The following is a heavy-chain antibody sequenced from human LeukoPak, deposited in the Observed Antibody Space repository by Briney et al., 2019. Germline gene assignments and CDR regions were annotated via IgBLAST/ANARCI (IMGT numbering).Heavy chain of an antibody. CDR2: IYYSGST. CDR3: ARAAPWFDP. Sequence: GSLRLSCAASGFSVGTNYMTWVRQPPGKGLEWIGYIYYSGSTNYNPSLKSRVTISVDTSKNQFSLKLSSVIAADTAMYYCARAAPWFDPWGQGTLVTVSS. J-gene: IGHJ5*02. CDR1: GFSVGTNY. V-gene: IGHV4-59*02.